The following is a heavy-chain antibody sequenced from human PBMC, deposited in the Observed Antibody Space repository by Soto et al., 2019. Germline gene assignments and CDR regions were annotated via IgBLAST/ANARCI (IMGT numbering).Heavy chain of an antibody. J-gene: IGHJ6*02. CDR3: ARELTIFGVVNRPGSGTGMDF. CDR1: GVTFSSYE. V-gene: IGHV3-48*03. CDR2: ISSSGSTI. Sequence: GVALRLSYSASGVTFSSYEMNGVRQAPGKGLEWVSYISSSGSTIYYADSVKGRFTISRDNAKNSLYLQMNSLRAEDTAVYYCARELTIFGVVNRPGSGTGMDFCGRG. D-gene: IGHD3-3*01.